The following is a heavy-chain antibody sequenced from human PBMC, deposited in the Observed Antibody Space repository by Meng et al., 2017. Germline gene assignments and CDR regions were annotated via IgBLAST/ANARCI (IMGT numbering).Heavy chain of an antibody. V-gene: IGHV1-18*01. D-gene: IGHD5-12*01. CDR3: ARVMDGAYSGYGPY. CDR2: ISAYNGKT. CDR1: GYTYTSYG. Sequence: ASVKVSCKASGYTYTSYGISWVRQAPGQGLEWMGWISAYNGKTNYAQKLQGRVTMTTDTSTSTAYMELRSLRSDDKAVYYCARVMDGAYSGYGPYWGQGALVTVSS. J-gene: IGHJ4*02.